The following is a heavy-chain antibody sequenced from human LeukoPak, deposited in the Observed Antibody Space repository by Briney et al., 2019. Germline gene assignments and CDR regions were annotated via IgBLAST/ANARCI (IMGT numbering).Heavy chain of an antibody. J-gene: IGHJ5*02. V-gene: IGHV1-18*04. CDR3: ARANMVRGVIIRNWFDP. CDR2: ISAYNGNT. CDR1: GYTFTSYG. D-gene: IGHD3-10*01. Sequence: ASVKVSCKASGYTFTSYGISWVRQAPGQGLEWMGWISAYNGNTNYAQKLQGRVTMTTDTSTSTAYMELRSLRSDDTAVYYCARANMVRGVIIRNWFDPWGQGTLVTASS.